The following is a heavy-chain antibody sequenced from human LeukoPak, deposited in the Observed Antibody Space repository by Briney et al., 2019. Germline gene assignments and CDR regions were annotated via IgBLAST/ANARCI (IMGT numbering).Heavy chain of an antibody. D-gene: IGHD3-22*01. J-gene: IGHJ6*03. Sequence: SETLSLTCTVSGYSISSGYFWGWIRQPPGKGLEWIGSISHSGTTYYNPSLKSRVTISVDTSKNQFSLKLSSVTAADTAVYYCARGPKTYYYDSSGYWGTSYYYYYMDVWGKGTTVTVSS. CDR1: GYSISSGYF. CDR3: ARGPKTYYYDSSGYWGTSYYYYYMDV. CDR2: ISHSGTT. V-gene: IGHV4-38-2*02.